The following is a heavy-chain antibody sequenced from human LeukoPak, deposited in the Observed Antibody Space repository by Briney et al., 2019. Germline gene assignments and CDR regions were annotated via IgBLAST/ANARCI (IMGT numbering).Heavy chain of an antibody. CDR1: GFTFSSYA. CDR2: ISGSGGST. V-gene: IGHV3-23*01. Sequence: GGSLRLSCAASGFTFSSYAMSWVRQAPGKGLEWVSAISGSGGSTYYADSVKGRFTISRDNSKNTLYLQMNSLRAEDTAVYYCAKDGSTVVTTTGGFFDHWGRGTLVTVSS. CDR3: AKDGSTVVTTTGGFFDH. J-gene: IGHJ4*02. D-gene: IGHD4-23*01.